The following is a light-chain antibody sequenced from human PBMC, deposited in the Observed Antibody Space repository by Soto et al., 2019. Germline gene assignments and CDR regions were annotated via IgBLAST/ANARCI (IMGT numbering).Light chain of an antibody. CDR3: SSYARSYTLV. CDR2: DVS. V-gene: IGLV2-11*01. J-gene: IGLJ2*01. Sequence: QSALTQPRSVSGSPGQSVTISCTGTSNDVGGYNFVSWYQQHPGKVPKLFIYDVSRRPSGVPDRFSGSKSGNTASLTISGLQAEDEADYYFSSYARSYTLVFGGGTKLTVL. CDR1: SNDVGGYNF.